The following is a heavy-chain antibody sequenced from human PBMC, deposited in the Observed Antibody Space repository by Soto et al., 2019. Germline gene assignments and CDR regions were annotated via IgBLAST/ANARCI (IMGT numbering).Heavy chain of an antibody. CDR2: ISYDGSNK. J-gene: IGHJ5*02. CDR1: GFTFSSYG. D-gene: IGHD2-15*01. V-gene: IGHV3-30*18. Sequence: QVQLVESGGGVVQPGRSLRLSCAASGFTFSSYGMHWVRQAPGKGLEWVAVISYDGSNKYYADSVKGRFTISRDNSKNTLYLQMNSRRAEDTAVYYCAKDGAQCSGGSCYAFGGWFDPWGQGTLVTVSS. CDR3: AKDGAQCSGGSCYAFGGWFDP.